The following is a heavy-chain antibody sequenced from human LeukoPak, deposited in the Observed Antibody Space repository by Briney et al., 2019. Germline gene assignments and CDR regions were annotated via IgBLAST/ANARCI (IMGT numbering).Heavy chain of an antibody. CDR2: INPNSGGT. D-gene: IGHD3-22*01. J-gene: IGHJ4*02. CDR1: GYTFTGYY. V-gene: IGHV1-2*02. CDR3: ARELMYYDSGGSLSL. Sequence: ASVKVSCKASGYTFTGYYMHWVRQAPGQGLEWMGWINPNSGGTNYAQKFQGRVTMTRDTSISTAYMELSRLRSDDTAVYYCARELMYYDSGGSLSLWGQGTLVTVSS.